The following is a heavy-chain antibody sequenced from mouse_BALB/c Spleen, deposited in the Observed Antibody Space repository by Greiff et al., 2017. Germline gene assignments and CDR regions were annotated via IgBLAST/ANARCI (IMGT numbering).Heavy chain of an antibody. D-gene: IGHD1-2*01. CDR1: GYAFTNYL. J-gene: IGHJ1*01. CDR2: INPGSGGT. Sequence: LQESGAELVRPGTSVKVSCKASGYAFTNYLIEWVKQRPGQGLEWIGVINPGSGGTNYNEKFKGKATLTADKSSSTAYMQLSSLTSDDSAVYFCARGDYGYVEWYFDVWGAGTTVTVSS. CDR3: ARGDYGYVEWYFDV. V-gene: IGHV1-54*03.